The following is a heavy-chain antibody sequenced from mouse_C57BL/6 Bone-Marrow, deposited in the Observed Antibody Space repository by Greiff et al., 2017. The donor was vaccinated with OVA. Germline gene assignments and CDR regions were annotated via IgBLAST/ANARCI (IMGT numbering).Heavy chain of an antibody. Sequence: EVKVEESGGGLVQPGGSLKLSCAASGFTFSDYYMYWVRQTPEKRLEWVAYISNGGGSTYYPDTVKGRFTISRDNAKNTLYLQMSRLKSEDTAMYYCARRWLLYYAMDYWGQGTSVTVSS. J-gene: IGHJ4*01. V-gene: IGHV5-12*01. CDR2: ISNGGGST. CDR1: GFTFSDYY. D-gene: IGHD2-3*01. CDR3: ARRWLLYYAMDY.